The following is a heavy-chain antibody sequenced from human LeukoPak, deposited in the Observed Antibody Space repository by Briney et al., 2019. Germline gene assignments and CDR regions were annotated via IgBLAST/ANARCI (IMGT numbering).Heavy chain of an antibody. CDR3: VKGHDSSGPRWNWFDP. V-gene: IGHV3-23*01. J-gene: IGHJ5*02. CDR2: ISGSGGST. CDR1: GFTFSSYA. Sequence: GGSLRLSCAASGFTFSSYAMSWVRQAPGKGLEWVSAISGSGGSTYYADSEKGRFTISRDNSKNTLYLQMNSLRAEDTAVYYCVKGHDSSGPRWNWFDPWGQGTLVTVSS. D-gene: IGHD3-22*01.